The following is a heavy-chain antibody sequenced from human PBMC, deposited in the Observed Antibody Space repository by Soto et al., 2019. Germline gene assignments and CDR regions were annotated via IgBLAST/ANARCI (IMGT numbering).Heavy chain of an antibody. V-gene: IGHV1-8*01. D-gene: IGHD3-16*01. CDR2: MNPGSGDT. Sequence: ASVQVSCKASGYIFTNNDVSWVRQATGQGLEWMGWMNPGSGDTGYAQKFQGRVTMTRDISIATAYMELSSLRSDDTAIYYCARMATFGSLNWFDPWGQGTLVTVSS. CDR1: GYIFTNND. CDR3: ARMATFGSLNWFDP. J-gene: IGHJ5*02.